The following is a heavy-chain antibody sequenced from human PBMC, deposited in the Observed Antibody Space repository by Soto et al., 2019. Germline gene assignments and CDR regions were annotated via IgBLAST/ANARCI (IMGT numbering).Heavy chain of an antibody. CDR3: ARGWFGDLYYYYGMDV. V-gene: IGHV4-34*01. Sequence: SETLSLTCAVYGGSFSGYDWSWIRQPPGKGLEWIGEINHSGTTNYIPSPKSRVTISVDTSKNQFSLKLSSVTAADTAVYYCARGWFGDLYYYYGMDVWGQGTTVTVSS. CDR2: INHSGTT. D-gene: IGHD3-10*01. CDR1: GGSFSGYD. J-gene: IGHJ6*02.